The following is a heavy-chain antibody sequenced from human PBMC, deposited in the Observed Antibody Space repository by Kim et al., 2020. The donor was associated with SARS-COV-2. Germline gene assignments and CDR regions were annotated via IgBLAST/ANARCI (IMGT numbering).Heavy chain of an antibody. CDR1: GFTFSSYG. Sequence: GGSLRLSCAASGFTFSSYGMHWVRQAPGKGLEWVAVIWYDGSNKYYADSVKGRFTISRDNSKNTLYLQMNSLRAEDTAVYYCARDPSPHSYGGGTLDYWGQGTLVTVSS. CDR2: IWYDGSNK. CDR3: ARDPSPHSYGGGTLDY. J-gene: IGHJ4*02. V-gene: IGHV3-33*08. D-gene: IGHD5-18*01.